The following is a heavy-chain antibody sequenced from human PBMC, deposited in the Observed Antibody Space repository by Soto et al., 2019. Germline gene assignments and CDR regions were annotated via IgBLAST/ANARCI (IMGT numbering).Heavy chain of an antibody. V-gene: IGHV4-59*01. D-gene: IGHD3-16*01. Sequence: SEPLSLTCTVYDCSISSYYWSWIRQPPGPGLEWIGYIYYSGSTNYNPSLKSRVTISVDTSKNQFSLKLSSVTAADTAVYYCAISAVMMGDPYYWMDVWCPDTMVTVS. CDR1: DCSISSYY. J-gene: IGHJ6*02. CDR3: AISAVMMGDPYYWMDV. CDR2: IYYSGST.